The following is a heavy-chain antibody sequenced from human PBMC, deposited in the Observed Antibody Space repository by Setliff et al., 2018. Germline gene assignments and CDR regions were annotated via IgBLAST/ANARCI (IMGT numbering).Heavy chain of an antibody. CDR1: GFTFTDHY. CDR3: AKDGMGPTYTYFFDF. V-gene: IGHV3-11*01. D-gene: IGHD1-26*01. Sequence: GGSLRLSCAASGFTFTDHYMSWIRQTPGKGLEWLCYISADDVSILYADSVKGRFSVSRDNAKNSVYLEMNSLRVEDTAVYYCAKDGMGPTYTYFFDFWGQGSQVTVS. J-gene: IGHJ4*02. CDR2: ISADDVSI.